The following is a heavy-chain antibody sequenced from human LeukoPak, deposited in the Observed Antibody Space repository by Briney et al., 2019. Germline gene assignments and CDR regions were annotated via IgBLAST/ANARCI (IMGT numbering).Heavy chain of an antibody. CDR2: INPNTGGT. J-gene: IGHJ6*03. V-gene: IGHV1-2*02. CDR3: ARGGIPHYYYYMDV. CDR1: GYTFTDYF. D-gene: IGHD1-1*01. Sequence: ASVKASCKASGYTFTDYFMHWVRQAPGQGLEWMGWINPNTGGTNYAQKFQGRVTMTRDTSISTAYMDLSSLRSDDTALYYCARGGIPHYYYYMDVWGKGTTVTVSS.